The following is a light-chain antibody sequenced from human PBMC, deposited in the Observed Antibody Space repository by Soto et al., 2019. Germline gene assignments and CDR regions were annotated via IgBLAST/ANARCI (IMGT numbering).Light chain of an antibody. J-gene: IGKJ1*01. CDR3: QQYNDWPRT. CDR2: GAS. V-gene: IGKV3-15*01. CDR1: QSISRV. Sequence: EIVLTQSPAILSVSAGERATLSCRASQSISRVLAWYQQKPGQAPRLLISGASTRATGIPARFSGSGSGTEFTLTISSLQSEDFAVYYCQQYNDWPRTFGQGTKVDI.